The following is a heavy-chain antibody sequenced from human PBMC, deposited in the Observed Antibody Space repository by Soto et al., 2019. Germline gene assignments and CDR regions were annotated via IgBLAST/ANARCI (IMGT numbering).Heavy chain of an antibody. D-gene: IGHD3-16*01. J-gene: IGHJ5*02. Sequence: SETLSLTCAVSGGSFSDNYWSWIRQPPGKGLEWLGEINHSGSTNHNPSLKGRVTILADTSKKQFSLKLSSVTAADTAVYYCARGRGEIQGPWGQGTLVTVSS. CDR1: GGSFSDNY. V-gene: IGHV4-34*01. CDR2: INHSGST. CDR3: ARGRGEIQGP.